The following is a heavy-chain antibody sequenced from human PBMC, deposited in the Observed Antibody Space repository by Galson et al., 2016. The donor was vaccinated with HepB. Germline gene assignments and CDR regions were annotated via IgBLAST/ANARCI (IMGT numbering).Heavy chain of an antibody. J-gene: IGHJ4*02. Sequence: TLSLTCDVSGGSITSGGYSLSWIRQPPGKGLQWIGIIYHTGTTSYNPSLKSRVTMSLDSSKNQFSLRLSSVTAADTAVYYCATGNLGYWGQGTLVTVSS. V-gene: IGHV4-30-2*01. CDR1: GGSITSGGYS. CDR2: IYHTGTT. CDR3: ATGNLGY.